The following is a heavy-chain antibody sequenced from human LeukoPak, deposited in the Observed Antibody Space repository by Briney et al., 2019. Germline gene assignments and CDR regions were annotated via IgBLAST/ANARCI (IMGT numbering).Heavy chain of an antibody. CDR2: ISWNGGEE. J-gene: IGHJ4*02. Sequence: GKSLRLSCAASGFTFSDYGMHWLRQAPGKGLEWVAVISWNGGEEHYGNSVRGRFTISRDNSKNMMYLQMNSLRVEDTAVYYCAKEQGYTGWLTTGHWGQGALVTVSS. V-gene: IGHV3-30*18. D-gene: IGHD6-19*01. CDR3: AKEQGYTGWLTTGH. CDR1: GFTFSDYG.